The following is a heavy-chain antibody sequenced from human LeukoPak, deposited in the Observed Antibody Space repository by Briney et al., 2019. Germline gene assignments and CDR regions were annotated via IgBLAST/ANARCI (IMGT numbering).Heavy chain of an antibody. CDR2: ITGSGGTT. CDR3: AAASGSGSYGQDY. CDR1: GFTFSSYS. D-gene: IGHD3-10*01. V-gene: IGHV3-23*01. J-gene: IGHJ4*02. Sequence: GGSLRLSCAASGFTFSSYSMNWVRQAPGKGLEWVSSITGSGGTTSYADSVKGRFTISRDNSKNTLYLQMNSLRAEDTAIYSCAAASGSGSYGQDYWGQGTLVTVSS.